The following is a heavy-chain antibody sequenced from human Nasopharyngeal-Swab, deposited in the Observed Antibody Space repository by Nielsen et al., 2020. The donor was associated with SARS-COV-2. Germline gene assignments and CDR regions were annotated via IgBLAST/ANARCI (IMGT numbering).Heavy chain of an antibody. CDR2: IDPSDSYT. J-gene: IGHJ4*02. V-gene: IGHV5-10-1*01. CDR3: ARRFHSSSWYTDYDY. Sequence: QLPGNGLEWMGRIDPSDSYTNYSPSFQGHVTISADKSISTAYLQWSSLKASDTAMYYCARRFHSSSWYTDYDYWGQGTLVTVSS. D-gene: IGHD6-13*01.